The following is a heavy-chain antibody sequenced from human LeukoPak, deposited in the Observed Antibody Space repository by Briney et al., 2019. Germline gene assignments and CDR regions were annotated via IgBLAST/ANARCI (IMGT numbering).Heavy chain of an antibody. CDR3: ARHDEDCNGQYCFLLSFDS. D-gene: IGHD2-21*01. V-gene: IGHV4-59*08. CDR2: IHSTGTT. J-gene: IGHJ4*02. CDR1: GGSISGYY. Sequence: SETLSLTCTVSGGSISGYYWSWIRQTPGQAPEWIGYIHSTGTTDHHPSLRRRVTISVDTSKNQFSLKLNSVTAADTAVYYCARHDEDCNGQYCFLLSFDSWGQGALVTVSS.